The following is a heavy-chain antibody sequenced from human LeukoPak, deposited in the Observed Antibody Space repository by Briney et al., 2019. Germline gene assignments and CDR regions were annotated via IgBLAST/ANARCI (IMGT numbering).Heavy chain of an antibody. CDR2: ISYDGSNK. D-gene: IGHD6-19*01. J-gene: IGHJ4*02. Sequence: GRSLRLSCAASGFTFSSYGMHWVRQAPGKGLVCVSVISYDGSNKYYADSVKGRFTISRDNSKNTLYLQMNSLRAEDTAVYYCVIAVADDGFDYWGQGTLVTVPS. CDR1: GFTFSSYG. V-gene: IGHV3-30*03. CDR3: VIAVADDGFDY.